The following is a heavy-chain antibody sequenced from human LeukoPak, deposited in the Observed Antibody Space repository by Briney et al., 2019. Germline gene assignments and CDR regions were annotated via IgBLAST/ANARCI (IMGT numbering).Heavy chain of an antibody. V-gene: IGHV3-11*01. J-gene: IGHJ3*01. CDR1: GFTFSDYY. Sequence: GGSLRLSCAASGFTFSDYYMSWIRQAPGKGLEWVSYISSSGSTIYYADSVKGRFTISRDNAKNSLYLQMNSLRAEDTAVYYCARDLDEMGTIGHAFDVWGQGTMITVSS. D-gene: IGHD5-24*01. CDR2: ISSSGSTI. CDR3: ARDLDEMGTIGHAFDV.